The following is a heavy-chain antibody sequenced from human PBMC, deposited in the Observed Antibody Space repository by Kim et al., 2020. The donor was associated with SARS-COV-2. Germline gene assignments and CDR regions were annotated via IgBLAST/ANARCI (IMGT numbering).Heavy chain of an antibody. J-gene: IGHJ4*02. Sequence: YAQRFQGRVTMTRDTSTSSVYMELSSLRSEDTAVYYCARDHCGGDCPRDYWGQGTLVTVSS. CDR3: ARDHCGGDCPRDY. V-gene: IGHV1-46*01. D-gene: IGHD2-21*02.